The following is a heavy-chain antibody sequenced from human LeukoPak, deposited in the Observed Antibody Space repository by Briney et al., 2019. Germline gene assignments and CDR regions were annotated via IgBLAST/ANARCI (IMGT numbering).Heavy chain of an antibody. CDR3: ARGHGSN. J-gene: IGHJ4*02. CDR1: GFTFSTSW. V-gene: IGHV3-7*04. Sequence: GGSLRLSCAASGFTFSTSWMGWVRQVPGKGLEWVANTKQDGTESQYVDTVKGRFTISRDNTKNSLFLQVNSLTTEDTAVYYCARGHGSNWGQGVLVAVSS. CDR2: TKQDGTES.